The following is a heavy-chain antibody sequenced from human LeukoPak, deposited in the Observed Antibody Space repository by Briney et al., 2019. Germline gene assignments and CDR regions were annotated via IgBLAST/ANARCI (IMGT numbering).Heavy chain of an antibody. J-gene: IGHJ4*02. Sequence: GGSLRLSCAASGFTFSSYAMSWVRQAPGKGLEWVSAISGSGGSTYYADSVKGRFTISRDNSKNTLYLQMNSLRPEDTAVYYCAKSYGGNPSFDYWGQGTLVTVSS. CDR1: GFTFSSYA. CDR2: ISGSGGST. V-gene: IGHV3-23*01. CDR3: AKSYGGNPSFDY. D-gene: IGHD4-23*01.